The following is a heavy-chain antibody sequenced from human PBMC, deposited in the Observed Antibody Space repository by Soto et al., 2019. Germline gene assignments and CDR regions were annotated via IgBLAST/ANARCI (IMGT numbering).Heavy chain of an antibody. D-gene: IGHD2-2*01. Sequence: ASVKVSCKASGYTFTSYYMHWVRQAPGQGLEWMGIINPSGGSTSYAQKFQGRVTMTRDTSTSTVYMELSSPRSEDTAVYYCARDPSRYCISTSCYAHNWFDPWGQGTLVTVSS. CDR3: ARDPSRYCISTSCYAHNWFDP. J-gene: IGHJ5*02. CDR1: GYTFTSYY. CDR2: INPSGGST. V-gene: IGHV1-46*01.